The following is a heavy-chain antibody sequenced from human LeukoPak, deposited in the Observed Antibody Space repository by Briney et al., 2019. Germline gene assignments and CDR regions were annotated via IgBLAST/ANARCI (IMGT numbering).Heavy chain of an antibody. Sequence: MXXVRQAPGQRGEWMGWINAGNGNTKYLQKFQGRVTITRDTSARIVYMELSSLRFEDTALYYCARPGASSPGNWFASWGQGSLVTVSS. J-gene: IGHJ5*01. CDR3: ARPGASSPGNWFAS. V-gene: IGHV1-3*01. CDR2: INAGNGNT. D-gene: IGHD6-13*01.